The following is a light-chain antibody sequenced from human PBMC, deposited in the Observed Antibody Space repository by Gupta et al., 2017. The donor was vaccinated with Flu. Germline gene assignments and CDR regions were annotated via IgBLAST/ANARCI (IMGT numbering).Light chain of an antibody. V-gene: IGKV3-15*01. CDR2: GAS. CDR3: QQYDNWPRGT. Sequence: EIVMTQFPATLSVSPGERATLACRASQSVSSNLAWYQQKPGQAPRLLIYGASTRATGIPATFSGRGSGTEFTLTISSLQSEDFAVYYCQQYDNWPRGTFGQGTKLEIK. CDR1: QSVSSN. J-gene: IGKJ2*01.